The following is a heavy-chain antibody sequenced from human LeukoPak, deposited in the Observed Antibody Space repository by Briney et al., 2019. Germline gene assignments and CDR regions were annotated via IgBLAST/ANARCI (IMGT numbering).Heavy chain of an antibody. CDR1: GFTFSSYS. Sequence: GGSLRLSCAASGFTFSSYSINWVRQAPGKGLEWVSSISGSSNYIYYADSVKGRFTISRDNAKNSLYLQMNSLRAEDTAVYYCAMRDGPNSYYWGQGTLVTVSS. V-gene: IGHV3-21*01. CDR3: AMRDGPNSYY. J-gene: IGHJ4*02. D-gene: IGHD5-24*01. CDR2: ISGSSNYI.